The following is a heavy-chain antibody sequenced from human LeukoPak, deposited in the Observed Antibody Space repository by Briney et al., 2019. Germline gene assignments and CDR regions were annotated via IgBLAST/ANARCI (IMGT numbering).Heavy chain of an antibody. D-gene: IGHD2-15*01. CDR2: ISGSGGST. CDR3: AKAVSGYCSGGSCYSDAFDI. Sequence: GGSLRLSCAASGFTFSSYAMSWVRQAPGKGLEWVSAISGSGGSTYYADSVKGRFTISRDNSKNTLYLQMNSLRAEDTAVYYCAKAVSGYCSGGSCYSDAFDIWGQGTMVTVSS. V-gene: IGHV3-23*01. J-gene: IGHJ3*02. CDR1: GFTFSSYA.